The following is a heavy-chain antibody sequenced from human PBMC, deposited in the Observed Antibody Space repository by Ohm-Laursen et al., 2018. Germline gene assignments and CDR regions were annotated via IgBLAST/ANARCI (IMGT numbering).Heavy chain of an antibody. V-gene: IGHV1-69*13. CDR2: IIPIFGTA. CDR3: AREDAGATLC. CDR1: GGTFSSYA. D-gene: IGHD1-26*01. Sequence: SVKVPCKASGGTFSSYAISWVRQAPGQGLEWMGGIIPIFGTANYAQKFQGRVTITADESTSTAYMELSSLRSEDTAVYYCAREDAGATLCWGQGTLVTVSS. J-gene: IGHJ4*02.